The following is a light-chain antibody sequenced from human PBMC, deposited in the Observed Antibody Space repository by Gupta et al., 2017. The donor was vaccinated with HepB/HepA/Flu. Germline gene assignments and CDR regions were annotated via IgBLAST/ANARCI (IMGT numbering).Light chain of an antibody. CDR3: QTWGTGIWV. CDR1: SGHSSYA. CDR2: LNNDGSH. Sequence: QLVLTQSPSAYASLGASVKLTCTLSSGHSSYAIAWHQQQPEKGPRYLMKLNNDGSHSKGDGIPDRFSGSSSGAARYLTISSLQSEDEAYYYCQTWGTGIWVFGGGTKLTVL. V-gene: IGLV4-69*01. J-gene: IGLJ2*01.